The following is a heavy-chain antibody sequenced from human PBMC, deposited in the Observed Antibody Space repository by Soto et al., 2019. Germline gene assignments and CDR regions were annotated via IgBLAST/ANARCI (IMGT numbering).Heavy chain of an antibody. CDR1: GGSISSGTNY. Sequence: PSETLSLTCTVSGGSISSGTNYWSWIRQYPGKGLDWIGYIYYSGTTYYNPSLRSRVSISLDTSKNQLFLNLIAVTAADTAIYYCARDMKFENDGGYYYNGMDVRGHGTTVT. D-gene: IGHD1-1*01. CDR3: ARDMKFENDGGYYYNGMDV. J-gene: IGHJ6*02. V-gene: IGHV4-31*03. CDR2: IYYSGTT.